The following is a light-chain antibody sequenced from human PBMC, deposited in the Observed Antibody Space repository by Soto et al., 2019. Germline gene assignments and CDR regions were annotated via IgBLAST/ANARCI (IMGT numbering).Light chain of an antibody. CDR1: QSVSSY. CDR3: QKRGDWPPR. V-gene: IGKV3-11*01. Sequence: EIVVTQSPATLSLSPGERATLSCRASQSVSSYFAWYQQKPGQAPRLLIYDASNRATGIPARFSGSGSGTDFTLTISSLEPEDFAVDYCQKRGDWPPRFAQGTEVDIK. J-gene: IGKJ1*01. CDR2: DAS.